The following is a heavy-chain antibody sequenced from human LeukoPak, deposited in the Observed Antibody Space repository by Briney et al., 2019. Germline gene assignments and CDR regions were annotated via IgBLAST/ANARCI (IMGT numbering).Heavy chain of an antibody. Sequence: SQTLSLTCTVSGGSISSGGYYWSWIRQPPGKGLEWMGYIYYSGSTNYNPSLKSRVTISVDTSKNQFSLKLSSVTAADTAVYYCARAPGIAAAGTIENWFDPWGQGTLVTVSS. V-gene: IGHV4-61*08. CDR1: GGSISSGGYY. CDR2: IYYSGST. J-gene: IGHJ5*02. D-gene: IGHD6-13*01. CDR3: ARAPGIAAAGTIENWFDP.